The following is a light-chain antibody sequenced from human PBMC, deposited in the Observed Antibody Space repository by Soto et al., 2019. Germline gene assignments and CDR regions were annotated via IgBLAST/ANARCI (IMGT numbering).Light chain of an antibody. Sequence: EIVLTQSPGTLSLSPGERATLSCRASQSVSSNYLAWYQHKPGQAPRLLIYGASSRATGIPDRFSGSGSGTDFTLTISRLEPEDFAVYYCQHYGSSFTFGPGTKVDIE. V-gene: IGKV3-20*01. J-gene: IGKJ3*01. CDR2: GAS. CDR3: QHYGSSFT. CDR1: QSVSSNY.